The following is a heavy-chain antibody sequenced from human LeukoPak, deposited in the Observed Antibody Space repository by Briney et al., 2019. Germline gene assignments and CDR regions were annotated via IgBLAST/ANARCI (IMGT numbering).Heavy chain of an antibody. J-gene: IGHJ1*01. Sequence: GGSLRLSCAASGFTLSSYWMHWVRHAPGKGVVWVSRIKSDGRTNYADSVKGRFTISRDNAKNTVSLQMNSLRAEDTGVYYCARAPSEIGGYYPEYFRHWGQGTLVIVSS. CDR3: ARAPSEIGGYYPEYFRH. CDR1: GFTLSSYW. CDR2: IKSDGRT. D-gene: IGHD3-22*01. V-gene: IGHV3-74*01.